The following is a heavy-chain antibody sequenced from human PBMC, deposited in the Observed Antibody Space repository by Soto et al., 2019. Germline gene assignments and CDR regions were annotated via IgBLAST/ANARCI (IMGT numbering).Heavy chain of an antibody. Sequence: PSDTLSITCTVGVGSTSSSSYYWGWIRKTPGKGLEWIGSIYYSGSTYYNPSLKSRVTISVDTSKNQFSLKLSSVPAADTAVYYCASRGYGYPEHVYWCHGPRATVPS. CDR2: IYYSGST. V-gene: IGHV4-39*01. J-gene: IGHJ4*01. D-gene: IGHD5-18*01. CDR1: VGSTSSSSYY. CDR3: ASRGYGYPEHVY.